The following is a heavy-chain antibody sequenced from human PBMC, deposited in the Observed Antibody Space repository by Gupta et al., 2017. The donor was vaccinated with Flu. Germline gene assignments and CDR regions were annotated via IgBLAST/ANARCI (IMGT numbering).Heavy chain of an antibody. CDR3: ARGHWDN. CDR2: NSSMSDT. V-gene: IGHV3-48*03. J-gene: IGHJ4*02. CDR1: GFNLLTFA. Sequence: EVHLVESGGGLAQPGGSLKLSCAAFGFNLLTFAMRWVATSPGRGLEWVSFNSSMSDTYHTDPVRGRFTISRDNAKNSLYLQMSSLRDEDTAVYYCARGHWDNWGQGTLVTVSS.